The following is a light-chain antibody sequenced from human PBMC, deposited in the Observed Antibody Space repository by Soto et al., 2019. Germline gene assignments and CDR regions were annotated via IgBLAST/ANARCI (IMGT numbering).Light chain of an antibody. CDR2: DAS. Sequence: EIVLTQSPATLSLSPGERATLSCRASQSLSSNFLAWYQQKPGQPPRLLISDASNRATGIPARFSGSGSETDFTLTISSLEPEDSAVYYCQQRSNWPSLTFGGGTKVDI. V-gene: IGKV3-11*01. J-gene: IGKJ4*01. CDR1: QSLSSN. CDR3: QQRSNWPSLT.